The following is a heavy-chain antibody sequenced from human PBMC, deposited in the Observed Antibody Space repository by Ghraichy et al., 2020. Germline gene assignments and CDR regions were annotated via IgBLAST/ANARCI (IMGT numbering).Heavy chain of an antibody. CDR1: GGSISSGGYS. J-gene: IGHJ4*02. CDR3: ARAGGLGYCSGNSCFSLPDY. CDR2: IYHSGST. D-gene: IGHD2-15*01. V-gene: IGHV4-30-2*01. Sequence: QTLSLTCAVSGGSISSGGYSWSWIRQPPGKGLEWIGYIYHSGSTYYNPSLKSRVTISVDRSKNQFSLKLSSVTAADTAVYYCARAGGLGYCSGNSCFSLPDYWGRGTLVTVSS.